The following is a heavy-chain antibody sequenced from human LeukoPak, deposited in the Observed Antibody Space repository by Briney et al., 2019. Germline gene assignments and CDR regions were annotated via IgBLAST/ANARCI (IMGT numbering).Heavy chain of an antibody. Sequence: SETLSLTCAVYGGSFSGYYWSWIRQPPGKGLEWIGEINHSGSTNYNPSLKSRVTISVDTSKNQFSLKLSYVTAADTAVYYCAPPWGDPDYWGQGTLVTVSS. V-gene: IGHV4-34*01. CDR2: INHSGST. J-gene: IGHJ4*02. CDR1: GGSFSGYY. D-gene: IGHD7-27*01. CDR3: APPWGDPDY.